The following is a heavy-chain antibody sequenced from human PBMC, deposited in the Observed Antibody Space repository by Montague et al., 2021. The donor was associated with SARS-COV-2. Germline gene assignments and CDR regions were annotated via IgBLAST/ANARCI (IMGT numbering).Heavy chain of an antibody. V-gene: IGHV4-59*01. D-gene: IGHD1-26*01. Sequence: SETLSLTCTVSGGSISSYYWSWIRQPPGKGLEWIGYINYSGSTNYNPSLKSRVTISVDTSKNQFSLKLSSVTAADTAVYYCARAGGSYLPFDYWGQGTLVTVSS. J-gene: IGHJ4*02. CDR1: GGSISSYY. CDR2: INYSGST. CDR3: ARAGGSYLPFDY.